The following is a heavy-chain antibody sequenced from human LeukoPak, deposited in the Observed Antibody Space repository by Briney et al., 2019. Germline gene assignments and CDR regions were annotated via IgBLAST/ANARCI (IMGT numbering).Heavy chain of an antibody. CDR1: GGSFSGYY. V-gene: IGHV4-34*01. CDR2: INHSGST. CDR3: AGCHYYDSSGYYQRTYYYYGMDV. Sequence: SETLSLTRAVYGGSFSGYYWSWIRQPPGKGLEWIGEINHSGSTNYNPSLKSRVTISVDTSKNQFSLKLSSVTAADTAVYYCAGCHYYDSSGYYQRTYYYYGMDVWGQGTTVTVSS. J-gene: IGHJ6*02. D-gene: IGHD3-22*01.